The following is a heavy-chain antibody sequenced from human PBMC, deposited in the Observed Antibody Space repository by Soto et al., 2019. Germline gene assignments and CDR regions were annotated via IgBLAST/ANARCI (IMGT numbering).Heavy chain of an antibody. V-gene: IGHV1-24*01. CDR3: ATDSGSYVLDAFDI. D-gene: IGHD1-26*01. J-gene: IGHJ3*02. CDR2: FDPEDGET. CDR1: GYTLTELS. Sequence: ASVKVSCKVSGYTLTELSMHWVRQAPGKGLEWMGGFDPEDGETIYAQKFQGRVTMTEDTSTDTAYMELSSLRSEDTAVYYCATDSGSYVLDAFDIWGQGTMVTVSS.